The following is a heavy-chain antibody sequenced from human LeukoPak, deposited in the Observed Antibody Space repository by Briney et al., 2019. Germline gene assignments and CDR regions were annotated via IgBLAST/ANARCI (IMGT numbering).Heavy chain of an antibody. V-gene: IGHV1-2*02. CDR2: INPNSGGT. J-gene: IGHJ4*02. CDR1: GYTFTGYY. D-gene: IGHD1-26*01. Sequence: ASVKVSCKASGYTFTGYYMHWVRQAPGQGLEWMGWINPNSGGTNYAQKFQGRVTMTRDTSVSTAYMELSRLRSDDTAVYYCARGPIVGATMGVYVYWGQGTLVTVSS. CDR3: ARGPIVGATMGVYVY.